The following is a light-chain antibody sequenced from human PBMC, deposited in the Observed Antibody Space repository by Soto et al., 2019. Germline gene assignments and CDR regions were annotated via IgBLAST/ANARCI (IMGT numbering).Light chain of an antibody. V-gene: IGKV1-39*01. J-gene: IGKJ1*01. Sequence: DIQLTQTPSSLSAPVGDRVTITCRASQSISSYLNWYQQKPGNAPKLLIYVVSSLQSGVPSRFSGSGSGTYFTLTISNLQPEDFATYYCLHTDSFPWTFGQGTKVDIK. CDR3: LHTDSFPWT. CDR1: QSISSY. CDR2: VVS.